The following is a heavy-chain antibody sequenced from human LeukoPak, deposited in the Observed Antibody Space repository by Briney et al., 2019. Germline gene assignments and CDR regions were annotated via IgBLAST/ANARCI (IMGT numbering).Heavy chain of an antibody. CDR2: ISSSGSTI. Sequence: AGGSLRLSCAASGFTFSDYYMSWIRQAPGKGLEWVSYISSSGSTIYYADSVKGRFTISRDNAKNSLYLQMNSLRAEDTAVYYCARGVANYYDSSGYQNWGQGTLVTVSS. D-gene: IGHD3-22*01. V-gene: IGHV3-11*01. CDR1: GFTFSDYY. J-gene: IGHJ4*02. CDR3: ARGVANYYDSSGYQN.